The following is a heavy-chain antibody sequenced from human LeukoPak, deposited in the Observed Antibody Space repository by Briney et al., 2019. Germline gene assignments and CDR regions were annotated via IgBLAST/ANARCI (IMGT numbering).Heavy chain of an antibody. D-gene: IGHD5-24*01. CDR1: GFTFSSYA. Sequence: PGGSLRLSCAASGFTFSSYAMSWARQAPGKGLEWVSAISGSGGSTYYADSVKGRFTNSRDNSKNTLYLQMNSLRAEDTAVYYCAKEKMATIGGDAFDIWGQGTMVTVSS. V-gene: IGHV3-23*01. J-gene: IGHJ3*02. CDR3: AKEKMATIGGDAFDI. CDR2: ISGSGGST.